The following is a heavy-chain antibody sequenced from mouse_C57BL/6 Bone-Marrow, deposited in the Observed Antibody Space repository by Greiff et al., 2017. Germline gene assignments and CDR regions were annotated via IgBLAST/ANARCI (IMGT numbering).Heavy chain of an antibody. D-gene: IGHD1-1*01. J-gene: IGHJ2*01. V-gene: IGHV1-69*01. CDR2: IDPSDSYT. CDR1: GYTFTSYW. Sequence: QVQLQQPGAELVMPGASVKLSCKASGYTFTSYWMHWVKQRPGQGLEWIGEIDPSDSYTNYNQKFKGKSTLTVDKSSSTAYMQLSSLTSEDSAVYDCARDYYGLDYWGQGTTLTVSS. CDR3: ARDYYGLDY.